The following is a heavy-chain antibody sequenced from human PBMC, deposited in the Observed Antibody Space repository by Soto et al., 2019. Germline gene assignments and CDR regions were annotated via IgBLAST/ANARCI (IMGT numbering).Heavy chain of an antibody. V-gene: IGHV4-30-2*02. CDR2: IYHSGST. CDR1: GGSISSGGYS. D-gene: IGHD6-13*01. Sequence: PSETLSLTCAVSGGSISSGGYSWSWIRQPPGKGLEWIGYIYHSGSTYYNPSLKSRVTISVDRSKNQFSLKLSSVTAAGTAVYYCAGAAAAGYRYYYYYYGMDVWGQGTTVTVSS. CDR3: AGAAAAGYRYYYYYYGMDV. J-gene: IGHJ6*02.